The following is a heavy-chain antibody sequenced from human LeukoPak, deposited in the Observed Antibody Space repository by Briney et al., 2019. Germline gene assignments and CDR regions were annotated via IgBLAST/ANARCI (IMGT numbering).Heavy chain of an antibody. V-gene: IGHV3-30*02. Sequence: PGGSLRLSCAASGFTFSSYGMHWVRQAPGKGLEWVAFIRYDGSNKYYADSVKGRFTISRDNSKNTLYLQMNSLRAEDTAVYYCARSIAAAAYLDYWGQGTLVTVSS. CDR1: GFTFSSYG. CDR3: ARSIAAAAYLDY. J-gene: IGHJ4*02. D-gene: IGHD6-13*01. CDR2: IRYDGSNK.